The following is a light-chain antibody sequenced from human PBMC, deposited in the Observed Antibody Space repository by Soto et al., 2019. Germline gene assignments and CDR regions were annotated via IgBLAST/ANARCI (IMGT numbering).Light chain of an antibody. Sequence: DIEMTQSPSTLSASVGDRVTITCRASQSISTWLAWYQQKPGKAPRLLIYDASNLESDVPSRFSGSGSGTQFSLTISSLQPDEFATYYCQQCDSYPYTFGQGTNLEI. CDR2: DAS. V-gene: IGKV1-5*01. J-gene: IGKJ2*01. CDR1: QSISTW. CDR3: QQCDSYPYT.